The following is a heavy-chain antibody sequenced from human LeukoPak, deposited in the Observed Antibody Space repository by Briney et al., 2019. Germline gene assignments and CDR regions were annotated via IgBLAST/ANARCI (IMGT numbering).Heavy chain of an antibody. V-gene: IGHV4-28*01. CDR2: IYYSGST. Sequence: NTSGTLSLTCAVSGYSISSSNWWGWIRQPPGKGLEWIGYIYYSGSTYYNPSLKSRVTMSVDTSKNQFSLKLSSVTAVDTAVYYCARNFYSRVGYSAFDIWGQGTMVTVSS. D-gene: IGHD5-24*01. CDR1: GYSISSSNW. J-gene: IGHJ3*02. CDR3: ARNFYSRVGYSAFDI.